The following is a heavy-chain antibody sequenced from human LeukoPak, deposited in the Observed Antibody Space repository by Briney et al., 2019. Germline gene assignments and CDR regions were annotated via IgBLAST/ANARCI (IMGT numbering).Heavy chain of an antibody. J-gene: IGHJ4*02. CDR3: ASAHY. CDR1: RFSVNRYG. V-gene: IGHV3-74*01. Sequence: GRSLRLSCAASRFSVNRYGMHWVRQAPGKGLVWVSRINSDGSSTSYADSVKGRFTIPRDNAKNTLYLQMNSLRAEDTAVYYCASAHYWGQGTLVTVSS. CDR2: INSDGSST.